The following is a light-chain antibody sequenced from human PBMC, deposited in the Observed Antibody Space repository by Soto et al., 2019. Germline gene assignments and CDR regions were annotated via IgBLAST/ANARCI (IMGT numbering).Light chain of an antibody. CDR2: GDS. J-gene: IGLJ2*01. CDR1: SSNIGAGYG. V-gene: IGLV1-40*01. Sequence: QSVLTQPPSVSGAPGQRVTISCTGSSSNIGAGYGVHWYIQLPGTAPKLLVYGDSNRPSGVPDRSSGSKSDTSASLAITGVQAEDEADYYCQSYDSSLSGVIFGGGTKLTVL. CDR3: QSYDSSLSGVI.